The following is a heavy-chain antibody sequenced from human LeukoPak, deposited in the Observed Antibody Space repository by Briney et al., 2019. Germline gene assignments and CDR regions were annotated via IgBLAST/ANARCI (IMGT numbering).Heavy chain of an antibody. D-gene: IGHD3-22*01. V-gene: IGHV4-59*01. J-gene: IGHJ5*02. CDR3: ARHRYCYDSSGYYYQP. CDR2: IYYSGST. Sequence: PSETLSLTCTVSGASISSYYWSWIRQPPGKGLEWVGYIYYSGSTNYNPSLKSRVTISVDTSKNQFSLRLGSVTAADTAVYYCARHRYCYDSSGYYYQPWGQGTLVTVSS. CDR1: GASISSYY.